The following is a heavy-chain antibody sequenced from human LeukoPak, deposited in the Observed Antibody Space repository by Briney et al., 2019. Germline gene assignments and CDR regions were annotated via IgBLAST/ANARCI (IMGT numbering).Heavy chain of an antibody. CDR2: FYYSGST. CDR1: GGSISSYY. Sequence: SETLSLTCTVSGGSISSYYWSWIRQPPGKGLEWIGYFYYSGSTNYNPSLKSRVTISVDTSKNQFSLKLSSVTAADTAVYYCAKARGEGWLQLTVHDAFDIWGQGTMVTVSS. D-gene: IGHD5-24*01. CDR3: AKARGEGWLQLTVHDAFDI. V-gene: IGHV4-59*01. J-gene: IGHJ3*02.